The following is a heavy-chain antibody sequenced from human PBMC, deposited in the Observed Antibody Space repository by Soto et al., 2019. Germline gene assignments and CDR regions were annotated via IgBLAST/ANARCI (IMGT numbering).Heavy chain of an antibody. Sequence: GGSLRLSCAASGLTFNSYAMSWVRQAPGKGLEWVSAISGGDGSTYYADSVKGRFTISRDNSKNTLYLQMSSLRAEDTAVYYCASPPRATVTDNIFDYWGQGTLVTVS. CDR2: ISGGDGST. V-gene: IGHV3-23*01. CDR1: GLTFNSYA. J-gene: IGHJ4*02. CDR3: ASPPRATVTDNIFDY. D-gene: IGHD4-17*01.